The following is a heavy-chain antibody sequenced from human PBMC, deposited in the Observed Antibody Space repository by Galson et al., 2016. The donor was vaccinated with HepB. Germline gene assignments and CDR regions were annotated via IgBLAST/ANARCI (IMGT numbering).Heavy chain of an antibody. CDR3: AKGKSYCYSGSYYVDY. Sequence: SLRLSCAASGFTFRSYDMSWVRQAPGKGLEWVSGINYSGSNTYYADSVKGRFTISRDNSKNMLYLQMNSLRVEDSAVYYCAKGKSYCYSGSYYVDYWGQGTLVTVSS. CDR2: INYSGSNT. D-gene: IGHD3-10*01. V-gene: IGHV3-23*01. CDR1: GFTFRSYD. J-gene: IGHJ4*02.